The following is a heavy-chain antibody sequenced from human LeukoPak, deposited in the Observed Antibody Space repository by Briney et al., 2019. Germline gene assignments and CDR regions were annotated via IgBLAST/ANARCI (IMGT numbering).Heavy chain of an antibody. J-gene: IGHJ5*02. CDR1: GGSINSNSFY. CDR3: ARNRYYYGSGNYGVPNWFDP. V-gene: IGHV4-39*01. CDR2: IYYSGST. D-gene: IGHD3-10*01. Sequence: PSETLSLTCTVSGGSINSNSFYWGWIRQPPGEGLEWIGSIYYSGSTYYNPSLKSRVTISVDTSKNQFSLKLSSVTVADTAVYYCARNRYYYGSGNYGVPNWFDPWGQGTLVTVSS.